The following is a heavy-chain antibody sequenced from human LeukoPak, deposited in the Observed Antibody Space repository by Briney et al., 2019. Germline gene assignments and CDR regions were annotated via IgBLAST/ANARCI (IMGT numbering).Heavy chain of an antibody. V-gene: IGHV3-7*01. CDR2: IKLDGSEK. Sequence: GGSLRLSCAASGFTFSNYWMTWVRQAPGKGLEWVANIKLDGSEKYYVDSVKGRFTISRDDAKNSLYLQMNSLRAEDTAVYYCARISNSKYYFDYWGQGALVTVSS. D-gene: IGHD3-3*02. CDR3: ARISNSKYYFDY. J-gene: IGHJ4*02. CDR1: GFTFSNYW.